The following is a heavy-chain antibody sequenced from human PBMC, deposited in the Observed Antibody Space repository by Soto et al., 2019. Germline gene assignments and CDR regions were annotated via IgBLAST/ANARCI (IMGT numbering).Heavy chain of an antibody. V-gene: IGHV4-30-2*01. CDR3: ARVPDV. J-gene: IGHJ6*02. CDR2: INHSGPT. Sequence: QLQLQASGSGLLKPSQTLSLTCAVSGGSISSGGYSWTWIRQPPGKGLEWIGYINHSGPTYSNPSLKSRGALTVARSQNQFSQTLKSVTGSETAVYYCARVPDVWGQGTTVT. CDR1: GGSISSGGYS.